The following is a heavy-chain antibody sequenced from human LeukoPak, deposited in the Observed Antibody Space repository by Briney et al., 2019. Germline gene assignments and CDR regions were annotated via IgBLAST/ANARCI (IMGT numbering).Heavy chain of an antibody. Sequence: ASVKVSCKASGYTFTGYYMHWVRQAPGQGLEWMGWINPNSGGTNYAQKFQGRVTMTRDTSISTAYMELSRLRSDDTAVYYCAREYNWNYGGGDYWGQGTLVTVSS. CDR1: GYTFTGYY. CDR3: AREYNWNYGGGDY. V-gene: IGHV1-2*02. CDR2: INPNSGGT. J-gene: IGHJ4*02. D-gene: IGHD1-7*01.